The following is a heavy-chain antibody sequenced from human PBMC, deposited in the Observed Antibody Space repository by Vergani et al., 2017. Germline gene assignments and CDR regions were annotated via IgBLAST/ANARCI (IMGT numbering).Heavy chain of an antibody. CDR3: ARLYGRDSSGSKYFDY. CDR2: IHPADSDT. CDR1: GYSFTNYW. D-gene: IGHD3-22*01. J-gene: IGHJ4*02. Sequence: EVQLVQFGAEVKKPGESLKISCQISGYSFTNYWIGWVRPMPGKGLEWMGIIHPADSDTRYSPSFQGQVTISVDKSISTAYLQRSSLRATDSAMYYCARLYGRDSSGSKYFDYWGQGTLVTVSS. V-gene: IGHV5-51*01.